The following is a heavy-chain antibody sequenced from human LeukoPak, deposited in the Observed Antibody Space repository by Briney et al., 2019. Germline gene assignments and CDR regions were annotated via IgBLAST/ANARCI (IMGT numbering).Heavy chain of an antibody. J-gene: IGHJ4*02. CDR1: GSRISNYW. CDR2: IYPGDTDT. Sequence: GELLLISTKASGSRISNYWSGRVQPIAGKPLERMGIIYPGDTDTRYSPSFQGQVTISADKSINTAYLQWSSLKASDNAIYYCARGESASELFDYWCQGTLVTVSS. V-gene: IGHV5-51*07. D-gene: IGHD1-7*01. CDR3: ARGESASELFDY.